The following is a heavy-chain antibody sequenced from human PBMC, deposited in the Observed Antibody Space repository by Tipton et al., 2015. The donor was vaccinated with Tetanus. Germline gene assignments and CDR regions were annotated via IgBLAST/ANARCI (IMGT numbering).Heavy chain of an antibody. V-gene: IGHV1-2*02. CDR3: ARDGVVYISYGMDV. D-gene: IGHD3-3*01. CDR1: GYTFTGYY. CDR2: IDPNSGGT. Sequence: QLVQSGAEVKKPGASLKVSCKASGYTFTGYYLYWVRQAPGQGLEWMGWIDPNSGGTAYAQKFQGRVTMTRDTSISTVDMELSRLSSADPPVNCFARDGVVYISYGMDVWGPGTTVTVSS. J-gene: IGHJ6*02.